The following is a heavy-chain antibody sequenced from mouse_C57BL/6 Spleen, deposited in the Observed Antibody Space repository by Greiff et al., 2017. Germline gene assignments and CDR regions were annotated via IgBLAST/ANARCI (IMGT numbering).Heavy chain of an antibody. J-gene: IGHJ3*01. CDR1: GYTFTSYW. D-gene: IGHD4-1*01. V-gene: IGHV1-69*01. Sequence: QVQLQQPGAELVMPGASVKLSCKASGYTFTSYWMHWVKQRPGQGLEWIGEIDPSDSYTNYNQKFKGKSTLTVDKSSSTAYMQLSSLTSEDSAVYYCARKSNWDGFAYWGQGTLVTVSA. CDR3: ARKSNWDGFAY. CDR2: IDPSDSYT.